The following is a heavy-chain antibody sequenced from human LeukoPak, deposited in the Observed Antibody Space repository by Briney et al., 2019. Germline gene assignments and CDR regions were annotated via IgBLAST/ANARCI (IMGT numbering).Heavy chain of an antibody. CDR3: ARVGYSPMDV. V-gene: IGHV4-59*12. Sequence: SETLSLTCTVSGDSISTYYWSLIWQPPGKGLEWIGWICNSGGTNYNPSLKSRVTISVDTSKNQFSLKLSSVTAADTAVYYCARVGYSPMDVWGQGTTVTVSS. D-gene: IGHD2-15*01. CDR1: GDSISTYY. J-gene: IGHJ6*02. CDR2: ICNSGGT.